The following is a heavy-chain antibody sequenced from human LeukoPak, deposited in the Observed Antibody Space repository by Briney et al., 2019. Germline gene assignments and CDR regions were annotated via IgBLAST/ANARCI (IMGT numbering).Heavy chain of an antibody. J-gene: IGHJ4*02. CDR3: SKAVHVITVAGIDY. D-gene: IGHD3-22*01. CDR2: IGTAGDT. CDR1: GFTFSSYD. Sequence: PGGSLRLSCAASGFTFSSYDMHWVRQATGKGLEWVSAIGTAGDTYYPSSVKGRFTIFRENAKNSLYLQMNSLRAEDMALYYCSKAVHVITVAGIDYCGQGTLVTASS. V-gene: IGHV3-13*01.